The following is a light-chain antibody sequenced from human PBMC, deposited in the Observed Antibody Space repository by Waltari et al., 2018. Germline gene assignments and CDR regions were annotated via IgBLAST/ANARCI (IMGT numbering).Light chain of an antibody. CDR2: GAS. V-gene: IGKV3-15*01. Sequence: EIVMTQSPAILSVSPGERATLSCRASQSVGSKLAWYQQKRGQAPSLLIYGASTRASGIPARFSGSGSGTQFTLTISSQQSEDFAVYYCQHYNNWPYTFGQGTKLEIK. CDR3: QHYNNWPYT. J-gene: IGKJ2*01. CDR1: QSVGSK.